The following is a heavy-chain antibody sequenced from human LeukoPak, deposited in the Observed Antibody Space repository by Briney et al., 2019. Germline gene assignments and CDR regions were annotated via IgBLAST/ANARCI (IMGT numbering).Heavy chain of an antibody. J-gene: IGHJ5*02. D-gene: IGHD3-9*01. V-gene: IGHV4-39*07. CDR1: GGSISSSSYY. CDR2: IYYSGST. CDR3: ARDRLRYFEEDNWFDP. Sequence: PSETLSLTCTVSGGSISSSSYYWGWIRQPPGKGLEWIGSIYYSGSTYYNPSLKSRVTISVDTSKNQFSLKLSSVTAADTAVYYCARDRLRYFEEDNWFDPWGQGTLVTVSS.